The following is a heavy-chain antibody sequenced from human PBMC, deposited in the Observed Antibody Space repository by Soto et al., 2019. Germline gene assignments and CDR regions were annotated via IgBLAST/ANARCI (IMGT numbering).Heavy chain of an antibody. Sequence: PSETLSLTCTVSGGSISSYYWSWIRQPPGKGLEWIGYIYYSGSTNYNPSLKSRVTISVDTSKNQFSLKLSSVTAADTAVYYCAREYGSGSYLRLDYWGQGTLVTVS. V-gene: IGHV4-59*01. J-gene: IGHJ4*02. CDR1: GGSISSYY. CDR2: IYYSGST. D-gene: IGHD3-10*01. CDR3: AREYGSGSYLRLDY.